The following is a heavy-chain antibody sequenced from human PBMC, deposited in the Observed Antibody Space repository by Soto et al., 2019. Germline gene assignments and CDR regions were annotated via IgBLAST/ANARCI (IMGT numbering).Heavy chain of an antibody. D-gene: IGHD6-19*01. CDR1: EFTFNTYW. J-gene: IGHJ6*02. V-gene: IGHV3-7*05. CDR2: IKEDGSEK. Sequence: EVQLVESEGGLVQPGGSLRLSCLASEFTFNTYWMSWVRQAPGRGLEWVANIKEDGSEKNYVDSVKGRFTISRDNAKNSLYLQMNSLRGEDTAVYFCARDWGTPGRGSAVGYYYHYGMDVWGQGTTVTVSS. CDR3: ARDWGTPGRGSAVGYYYHYGMDV.